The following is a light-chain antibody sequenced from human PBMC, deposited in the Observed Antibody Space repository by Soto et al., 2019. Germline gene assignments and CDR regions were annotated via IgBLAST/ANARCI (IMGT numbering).Light chain of an antibody. J-gene: IGLJ2*01. V-gene: IGLV2-18*02. Sequence: QSVLTQPPSVSGSPGQSVTISCTGTSSDVGSYNRVSWYQQPPGTAPKLMIYEVSNRPSGVPDRFSGSKSGNTASLTISWLQAEDEADYYCSSYTSSSTLVFGGGTKLTVL. CDR2: EVS. CDR3: SSYTSSSTLV. CDR1: SSDVGSYNR.